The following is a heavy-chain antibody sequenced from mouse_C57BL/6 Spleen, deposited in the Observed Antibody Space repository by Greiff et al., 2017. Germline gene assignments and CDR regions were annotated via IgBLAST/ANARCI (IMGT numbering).Heavy chain of an antibody. V-gene: IGHV1-64*01. Sequence: QVQLQQPGAELVKPGASVKLSCKASGYTFTSYWMPWVKQRPGQGLEWIGMIHPNSGSTNYNEKFKSKATLTVDKSSSTAYMQLSSLTSEDSAVYYCARTYYCGSSYWDVDVRGTGATVTVSS. D-gene: IGHD1-1*01. CDR1: GYTFTSYW. CDR2: IHPNSGST. CDR3: ARTYYCGSSYWDVDV. J-gene: IGHJ1*03.